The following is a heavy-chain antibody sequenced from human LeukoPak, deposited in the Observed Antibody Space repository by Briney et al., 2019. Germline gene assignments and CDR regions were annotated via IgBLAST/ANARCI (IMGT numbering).Heavy chain of an antibody. CDR3: AKVDLMNRGSPWVYFDY. CDR2: ISYDGSNK. J-gene: IGHJ4*02. D-gene: IGHD1-26*01. Sequence: PGGSLRLSCAASGFTFSSYGMHWVRQAPGKGLEWVAVISYDGSNKYYADSVKGRFTISRDNSKNTLYLQMNSLRAEDTAVYYCAKVDLMNRGSPWVYFDYWGQGTLVTVSS. CDR1: GFTFSSYG. V-gene: IGHV3-30*18.